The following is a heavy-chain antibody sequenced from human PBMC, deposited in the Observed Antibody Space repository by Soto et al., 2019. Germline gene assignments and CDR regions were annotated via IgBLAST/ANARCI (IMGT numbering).Heavy chain of an antibody. V-gene: IGHV3-7*04. CDR2: IKQDGGEK. D-gene: IGHD4-4*01. Sequence: GGGPRLSCAASGFRFRKYLMHWAPQAPGKGLEWVANIKQDGGEKYYVDSVRGRFTISRDNAENSLFLQMTSLRAEDTAMYYCARALPNDYSNPQDYWGQGTLVTVSS. J-gene: IGHJ4*02. CDR1: GFRFRKYL. CDR3: ARALPNDYSNPQDY.